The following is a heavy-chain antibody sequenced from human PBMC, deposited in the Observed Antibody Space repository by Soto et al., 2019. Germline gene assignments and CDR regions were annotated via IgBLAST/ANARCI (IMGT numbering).Heavy chain of an antibody. CDR2: IIPIFGTA. CDR1: GGTFSSYA. CDR3: ARIRKGSGYSYGLDY. J-gene: IGHJ4*02. D-gene: IGHD5-18*01. Sequence: GASVKVSCKASGGTFSSYAISWVRQAPVQGLEWMGGIIPIFGTANYAQKFQGRVTITADESTSTAYMELSSLRSEDTAVYYCARIRKGSGYSYGLDYWGQGTLVTVSS. V-gene: IGHV1-69*13.